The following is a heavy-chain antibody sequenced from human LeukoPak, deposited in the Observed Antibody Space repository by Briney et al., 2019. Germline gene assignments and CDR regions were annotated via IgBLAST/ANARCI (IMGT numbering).Heavy chain of an antibody. V-gene: IGHV4-59*08. CDR2: IYIGGTT. Sequence: SETLSLTCTVSGASTSSHFWSWMRQPPGKGLEWIGNIYIGGTTNYNPSLNSRVTMSLDTSENQFSLKLTSVTAADTAVYYCARLSGSPHPPFDYWGQGTLVTVSS. D-gene: IGHD1-26*01. J-gene: IGHJ4*02. CDR3: ARLSGSPHPPFDY. CDR1: GASTSSHF.